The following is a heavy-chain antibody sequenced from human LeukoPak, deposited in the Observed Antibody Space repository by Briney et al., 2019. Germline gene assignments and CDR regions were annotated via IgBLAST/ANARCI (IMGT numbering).Heavy chain of an antibody. Sequence: GGSLRLSCAASGFTFSSYEMNWVRQAPGKGLEWVSYISSSGSTIYYADSVKGRFTISRDNAKTSLYLQMNSLRAEDTAVYYCARDLSGVTGYTYGRGIDYWGQGTLVTVSS. CDR1: GFTFSSYE. CDR2: ISSSGSTI. CDR3: ARDLSGVTGYTYGRGIDY. D-gene: IGHD5-18*01. J-gene: IGHJ4*02. V-gene: IGHV3-48*03.